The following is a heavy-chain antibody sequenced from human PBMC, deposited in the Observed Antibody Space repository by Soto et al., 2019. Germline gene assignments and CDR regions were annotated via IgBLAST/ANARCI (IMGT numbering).Heavy chain of an antibody. V-gene: IGHV4-34*01. D-gene: IGHD2-8*02. Sequence: SETLSLTCAVYGGSFSGYYWTWIRQPPGTGLEWIGEINHSGSTNYNPSLKSRVTISVDTSKNQFSLKLTSVTAADTAVYYCAKDKITGPFDYWGQGTLVPVSS. CDR3: AKDKITGPFDY. CDR1: GGSFSGYY. CDR2: INHSGST. J-gene: IGHJ4*02.